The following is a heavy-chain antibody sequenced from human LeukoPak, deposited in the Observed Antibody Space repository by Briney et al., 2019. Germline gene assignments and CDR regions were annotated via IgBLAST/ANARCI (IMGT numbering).Heavy chain of an antibody. J-gene: IGHJ6*03. D-gene: IGHD3-9*01. V-gene: IGHV1-69*13. Sequence: ASVKVSCKASGYTFTGYYMHWVRQAPGQGLEWMGGIIPIFGTANYAQKFQGRVTITADESTSTAYMELSSLRSEDTAVYYCAREGYYDILTGYYYYYYMDVWGKGTTVTISS. CDR2: IIPIFGTA. CDR3: AREGYYDILTGYYYYYYMDV. CDR1: GYTFTGYY.